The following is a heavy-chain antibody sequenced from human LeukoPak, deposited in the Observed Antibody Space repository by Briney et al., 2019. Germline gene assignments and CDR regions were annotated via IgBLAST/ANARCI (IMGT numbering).Heavy chain of an antibody. CDR2: INQDGSEK. V-gene: IGHV3-7*05. D-gene: IGHD2/OR15-2a*01. CDR3: TTFYSRLTDY. CDR1: GCNLNSYW. J-gene: IGHJ4*02. Sequence: GGSLTLSCAASGCNLNSYWISWVRQAPAKGLEWLANINQDGSEKYDVDSVKGRFTISRDNAKNSLYLQMNSLRAEDTAVYYCTTFYSRLTDYWGQGTLVTVSS.